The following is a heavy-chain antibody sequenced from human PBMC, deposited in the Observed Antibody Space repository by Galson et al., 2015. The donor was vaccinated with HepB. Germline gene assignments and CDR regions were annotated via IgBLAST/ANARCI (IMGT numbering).Heavy chain of an antibody. D-gene: IGHD2-2*01. CDR3: AREKSEFQRYWFDP. V-gene: IGHV1-18*01. CDR2: ISAYNGNT. CDR1: GYTFTSYG. J-gene: IGHJ5*02. Sequence: SVKVSCKASGYTFTSYGISWVRQAPGQGLEWMGWISAYNGNTNYAQKLQGRVTMTTDTSTSTAYMELSSLRSEDTAVYYCAREKSEFQRYWFDPWGQGTPVTVSS.